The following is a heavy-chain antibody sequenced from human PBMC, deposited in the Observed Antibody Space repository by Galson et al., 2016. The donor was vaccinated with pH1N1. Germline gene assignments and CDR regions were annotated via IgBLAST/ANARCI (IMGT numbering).Heavy chain of an antibody. CDR2: IDWDDDK. Sequence: PALVKPTQTLTLTCTFSGFSPSTSGMCVSWIRQPPGKALEWLALIDWDDDKYYSTSLKTRLTISKDTSKNQVVLTMTNMDPVDTATYYCARMRYGDYSDWFGPWGQGTLVTVSS. CDR3: ARMRYGDYSDWFGP. J-gene: IGHJ5*02. V-gene: IGHV2-70*01. D-gene: IGHD4-17*01. CDR1: GFSPSTSGMC.